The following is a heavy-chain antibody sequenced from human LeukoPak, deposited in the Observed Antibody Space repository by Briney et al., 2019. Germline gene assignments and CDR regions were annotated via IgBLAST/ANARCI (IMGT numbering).Heavy chain of an antibody. Sequence: PGGSLRLSCAASGFTFNNAWMSWVRQGPGKGLEWVARIKSETDGGATHYAAPVQGRFTISRDDSEKTLFLQMNSLKTEDTAVYYCTTGGRNGAFQFDSWGQGTLVTVSS. V-gene: IGHV3-15*01. CDR2: IKSETDGGAT. CDR3: TTGGRNGAFQFDS. D-gene: IGHD1-26*01. CDR1: GFTFNNAW. J-gene: IGHJ4*02.